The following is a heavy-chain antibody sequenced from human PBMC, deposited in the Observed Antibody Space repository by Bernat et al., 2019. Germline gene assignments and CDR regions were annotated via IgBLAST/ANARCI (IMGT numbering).Heavy chain of an antibody. D-gene: IGHD2-2*01. CDR1: GFTFSNAW. Sequence: VQLVESGGGLVKPGGSLRLSCAASGFTFSNAWMSWVRQAPGKGLEWVGRIKSKTDGGTTDYAAPVKGRFTISRDDSKNTLYLQMNSLKTEDTAVYYCTTDLDCSSTSCFYYFDYWGQGTLVTVSS. CDR3: TTDLDCSSTSCFYYFDY. V-gene: IGHV3-15*01. J-gene: IGHJ4*02. CDR2: IKSKTDGGTT.